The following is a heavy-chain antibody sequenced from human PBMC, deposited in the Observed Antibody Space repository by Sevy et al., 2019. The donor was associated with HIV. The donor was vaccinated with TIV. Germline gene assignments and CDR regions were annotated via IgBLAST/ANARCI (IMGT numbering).Heavy chain of an antibody. V-gene: IGHV4-59*01. CDR3: ARGTTTVGLDY. CDR2: IYYSGST. Sequence: SETLSLTCTVSGGSISSYYWSWIRQPPGKGLEWIGYIYYSGSTNYNPSLESPVTISVDTSKNQFALKLSSVTAADAAVYYCARGTTTVGLDYWGQGTLVTVSS. CDR1: GGSISSYY. D-gene: IGHD4-17*01. J-gene: IGHJ4*02.